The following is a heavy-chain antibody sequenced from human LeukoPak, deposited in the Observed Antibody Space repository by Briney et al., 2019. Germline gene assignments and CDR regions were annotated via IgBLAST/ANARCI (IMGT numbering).Heavy chain of an antibody. V-gene: IGHV4-59*01. Sequence: PSETLSLTCTVSGGSISSYYLSWIRQPPGKGLEWIGYVYYSGGTTYNPSLKKRGTILVDTSKNQFSLKLISGTAADTAVYYCARGLMVRGVLLDYWGQGTLVTVSS. CDR3: ARGLMVRGVLLDY. CDR2: VYYSGGT. CDR1: GGSISSYY. D-gene: IGHD3-10*01. J-gene: IGHJ4*02.